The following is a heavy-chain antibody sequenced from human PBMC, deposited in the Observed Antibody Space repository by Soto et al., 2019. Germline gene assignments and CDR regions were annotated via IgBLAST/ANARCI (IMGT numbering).Heavy chain of an antibody. V-gene: IGHV4-59*01. Sequence: SETLSLTCTVYGGSFSGYFYIWVRQPPGKGLEWIGSVYYTGTTDYNPSLKSRVTISVDTSKTQFSLNLRSVTAADTAEYYCARDLAAVPRAFDYWGQGTLVTVSS. CDR2: VYYTGTT. D-gene: IGHD6-13*01. J-gene: IGHJ4*02. CDR1: GGSFSGYF. CDR3: ARDLAAVPRAFDY.